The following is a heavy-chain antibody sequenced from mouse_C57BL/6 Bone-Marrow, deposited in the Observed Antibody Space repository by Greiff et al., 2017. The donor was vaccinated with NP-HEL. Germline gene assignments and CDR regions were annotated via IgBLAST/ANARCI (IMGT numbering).Heavy chain of an antibody. J-gene: IGHJ1*03. D-gene: IGHD2-5*01. CDR3: ARGGLSYSNHWYFDV. CDR2: IHPNSGST. CDR1: GYTFTSYW. Sequence: VQLQQSGAELVKPGASVKLSCKASGYTFTSYWMHWVKQRPGQGLEWIGMIHPNSGSTNYNEKFKSKATLTVDKSSSTAYMQLSSLTSEDSAVYYCARGGLSYSNHWYFDVWGTGTTVTVSS. V-gene: IGHV1-64*01.